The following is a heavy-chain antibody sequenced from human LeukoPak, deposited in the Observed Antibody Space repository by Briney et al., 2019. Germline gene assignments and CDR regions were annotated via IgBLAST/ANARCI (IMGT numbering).Heavy chain of an antibody. Sequence: GGSLRLSCAASGFTFDDYAMHWVRQAPGKGLEWVSGISGNSGSIGYADSVKGRFTISRDNAKNSLYLQMNSLRAEDMALYYCAKERRTYYYDSSGLGAFDIWGQGTMVTVSS. J-gene: IGHJ3*02. CDR3: AKERRTYYYDSSGLGAFDI. V-gene: IGHV3-9*03. CDR1: GFTFDDYA. D-gene: IGHD3-22*01. CDR2: ISGNSGSI.